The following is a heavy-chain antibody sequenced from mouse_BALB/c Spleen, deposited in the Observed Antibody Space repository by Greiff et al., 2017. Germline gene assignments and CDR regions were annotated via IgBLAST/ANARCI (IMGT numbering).Heavy chain of an antibody. CDR2: INPYNGDT. Sequence: EVQLVESGPELVKPGASVKISCKASGYSFTGYFMNWVKQSHGKSLEWIGRINPYNGDTFYNQKFKGKATLTVDKSSSTAHMELLSLTSEDSAVYYCGKGDGYSAMDYWGQGTSVTVSS. CDR1: GYSFTGYF. CDR3: GKGDGYSAMDY. V-gene: IGHV1-37*01. J-gene: IGHJ4*01. D-gene: IGHD2-3*01.